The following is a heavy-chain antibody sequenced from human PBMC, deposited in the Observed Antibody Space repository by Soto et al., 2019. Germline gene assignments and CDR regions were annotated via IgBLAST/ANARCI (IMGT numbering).Heavy chain of an antibody. V-gene: IGHV3-30*18. CDR3: AKNTGYSYGFPFDY. CDR2: ISHDGSNK. D-gene: IGHD5-18*01. J-gene: IGHJ4*02. CDR1: GFTFSSYG. Sequence: QVQLVESGGGVVQPGRSLRLSCAASGFTFSSYGMHWVRQAPGKGLEWVAIISHDGSNKYYADSVEGRFTISRDNSKNTLYLQMNSLRAADTAVYYCAKNTGYSYGFPFDYGGQGTLVTVSS.